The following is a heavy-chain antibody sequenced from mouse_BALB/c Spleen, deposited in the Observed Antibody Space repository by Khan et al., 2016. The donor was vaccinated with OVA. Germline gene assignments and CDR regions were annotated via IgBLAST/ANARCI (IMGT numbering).Heavy chain of an antibody. CDR1: GFSLSRYN. D-gene: IGHD2-14*01. V-gene: IGHV2-6-4*01. CDR3: ARAYYRYDGYYAMDY. Sequence: VKLEESGPGLVAPSQSLSITCTVSGFSLSRYNIHWVRQPPGKGLEWLGMIWGGGGTDYNSTLTSRLSIRKDNSKSQVLLKMNSLQTDDTAIYYFARAYYRYDGYYAMDYWGQGTSVTVSS. J-gene: IGHJ4*01. CDR2: IWGGGGT.